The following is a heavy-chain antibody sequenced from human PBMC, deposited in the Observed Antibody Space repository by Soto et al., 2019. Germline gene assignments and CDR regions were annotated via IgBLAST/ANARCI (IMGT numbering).Heavy chain of an antibody. Sequence: GGSLRLSCAASGFTFSNYAMSWVRQTPGKGLEWVSTIRSSDGSTYYADSVKGRFTISRDNSKNTLFLQMNSLRAEDTAIYYCAKLVEYTTSTSSPPGDYWGQGTLVTVSS. D-gene: IGHD2-8*02. CDR2: IRSSDGST. J-gene: IGHJ4*02. CDR3: AKLVEYTTSTSSPPGDY. V-gene: IGHV3-23*01. CDR1: GFTFSNYA.